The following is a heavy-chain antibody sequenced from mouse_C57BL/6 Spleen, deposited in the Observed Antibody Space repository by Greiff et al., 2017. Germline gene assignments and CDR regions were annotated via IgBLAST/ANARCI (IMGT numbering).Heavy chain of an antibody. Sequence: VQLQQSGAELMKPGASVKLSCKATGYTFTGYWIEWVKQRPGHGLEWIGEILPGSGSTNYNEKFKGKATFTADTSSNTAYMQLNRLTTEDSAIYYCALSPYGYDEPPAMDYWGQGTTVTVSS. J-gene: IGHJ4*01. D-gene: IGHD2-2*01. V-gene: IGHV1-9*01. CDR2: ILPGSGST. CDR3: ALSPYGYDEPPAMDY. CDR1: GYTFTGYW.